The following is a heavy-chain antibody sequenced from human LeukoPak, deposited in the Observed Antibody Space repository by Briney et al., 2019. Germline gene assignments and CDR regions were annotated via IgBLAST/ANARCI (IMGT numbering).Heavy chain of an antibody. CDR3: ARANYGSGSYYAENWFDP. J-gene: IGHJ5*02. CDR2: IYYSGST. D-gene: IGHD3-10*01. CDR1: GGSISSYY. Sequence: KPSETLSLTCTVSGGSISSYYWSWIRQPPGKGLEWIGYIYYSGSTNYNPSLKSRVTISVDTSKNQFSLKLSSVTAADTAVYYCARANYGSGSYYAENWFDPWGQGTLVTVSS. V-gene: IGHV4-59*01.